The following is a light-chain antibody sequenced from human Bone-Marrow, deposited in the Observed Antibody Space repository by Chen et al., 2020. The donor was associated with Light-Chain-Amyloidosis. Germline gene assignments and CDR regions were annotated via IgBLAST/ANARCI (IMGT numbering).Light chain of an antibody. Sequence: QSALTQPASVSGSPGQSITISFSGTNSDVGGYNYVSWNQQHPGKPPKLMIYDVSNRPSGVSIRFSGSKPGNTASLTISGLQAEDEADYYSSSYTSSSTYVFGTGTKVTGL. J-gene: IGLJ1*01. V-gene: IGLV2-14*01. CDR1: NSDVGGYNY. CDR3: SSYTSSSTYV. CDR2: DVS.